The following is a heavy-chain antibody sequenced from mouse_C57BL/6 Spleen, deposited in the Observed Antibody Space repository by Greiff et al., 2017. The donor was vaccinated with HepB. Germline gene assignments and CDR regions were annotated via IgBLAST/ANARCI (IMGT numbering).Heavy chain of an antibody. D-gene: IGHD2-3*01. V-gene: IGHV5-16*01. CDR1: GFTFSDYY. Sequence: EVMLVESEGGLVQPGSSMKLSCTASGFTFSDYYMAWVRQVPEKGLEWVANINYDGSSTYYLDSLKSRFIISRDNAKNILYLQMSSLKSEDTATYYCARDRGRDGYYPHYYAMDYWGQGTSVTVSS. CDR2: INYDGSST. CDR3: ARDRGRDGYYPHYYAMDY. J-gene: IGHJ4*01.